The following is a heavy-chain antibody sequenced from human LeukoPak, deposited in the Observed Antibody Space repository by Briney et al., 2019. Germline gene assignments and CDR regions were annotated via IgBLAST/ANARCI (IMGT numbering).Heavy chain of an antibody. V-gene: IGHV4-39*01. D-gene: IGHD2-15*01. J-gene: IGHJ4*02. CDR2: IYYSGST. CDR3: ARRVVVAAFDY. CDR1: GGSISSSSYY. Sequence: SETLSLTCTASGGSISSSSYYWGWIRQPPGKGLEWIGSIYYSGSTYYNPSLKSRVTISVDTSKNQFSLKLSSVTAADTAVYYCARRVVVAAFDYWGQGTLATVSS.